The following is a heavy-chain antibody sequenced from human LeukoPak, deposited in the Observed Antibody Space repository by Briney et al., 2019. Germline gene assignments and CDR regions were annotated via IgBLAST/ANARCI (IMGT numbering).Heavy chain of an antibody. J-gene: IGHJ6*02. Sequence: GGSLRLSCAASGFTFSSYAMSWVRQAPGKGLEWVSAISGSGGSTYYADSVKGRFTISRDNSKNTLYLQMNSLRAEDTAVYYCAKGLGGDGYPYCYYGMDVWGQGTTVTVSS. D-gene: IGHD5-24*01. CDR2: ISGSGGST. CDR3: AKGLGGDGYPYCYYGMDV. CDR1: GFTFSSYA. V-gene: IGHV3-23*01.